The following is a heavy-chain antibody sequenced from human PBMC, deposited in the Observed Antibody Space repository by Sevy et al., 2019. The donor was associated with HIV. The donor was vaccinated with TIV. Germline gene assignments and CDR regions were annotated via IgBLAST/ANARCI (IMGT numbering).Heavy chain of an antibody. V-gene: IGHV3-48*01. CDR1: GFTFSSYS. CDR2: VSGNSGAI. J-gene: IGHJ4*02. Sequence: GGSLRLSCAASGFTFSSYSMNWVRQAPEKGLEWISFVSGNSGAINYADSVKGRFTISRDNAKNSLYLQMNSLGVVDTAVYYCAGDMGGSYTPLDYWGQGTLVTVSS. CDR3: AGDMGGSYTPLDY. D-gene: IGHD3-10*01.